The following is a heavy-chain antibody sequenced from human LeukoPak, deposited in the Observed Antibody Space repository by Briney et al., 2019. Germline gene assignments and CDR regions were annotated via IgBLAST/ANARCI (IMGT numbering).Heavy chain of an antibody. CDR3: ARGRGRVYCSGGSCPHWFDP. J-gene: IGHJ5*02. Sequence: PSETLSLTCTVSGGSISSYYWSWIRQPPGKGLEWIGYIYYSGSTNYNPSLKSRVTISVDTSKNQFSLKLSSVTAADTAVYYCARGRGRVYCSGGSCPHWFDPWGQGTLVTVSS. CDR1: GGSISSYY. V-gene: IGHV4-59*01. D-gene: IGHD2-15*01. CDR2: IYYSGST.